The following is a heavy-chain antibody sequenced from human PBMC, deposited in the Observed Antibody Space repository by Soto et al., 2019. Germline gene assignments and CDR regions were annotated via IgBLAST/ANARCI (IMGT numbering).Heavy chain of an antibody. CDR2: IYHSGST. Sequence: SETLSLTCAVSGGSISSSNWWSWVRQPPGKGLEWIGEIYHSGSTNYNPSLKSRVTISVDKSKNQFSLKLSSVTAADTAAYYCARDADSSSWYGAFDYWGQGTLVTVSS. CDR3: ARDADSSSWYGAFDY. CDR1: GGSISSSNW. D-gene: IGHD6-13*01. J-gene: IGHJ4*02. V-gene: IGHV4-4*02.